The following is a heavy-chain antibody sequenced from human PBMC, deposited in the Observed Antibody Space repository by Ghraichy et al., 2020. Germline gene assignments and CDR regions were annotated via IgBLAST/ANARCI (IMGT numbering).Heavy chain of an antibody. J-gene: IGHJ6*02. CDR1: GGSISSSNW. D-gene: IGHD2-21*02. CDR3: ARVPTPYCGGDCYESYYYYGMDV. CDR2: IYHSGST. Sequence: SETLSLTCAVSGGSISSSNWWSWVRQPPGKGLEWIGEIYHSGSTNYNPSLKSRVTISVDKSKNQFSLKLSSVTAADTAVYYCARVPTPYCGGDCYESYYYYGMDVWGQGTTVTVSS. V-gene: IGHV4-4*02.